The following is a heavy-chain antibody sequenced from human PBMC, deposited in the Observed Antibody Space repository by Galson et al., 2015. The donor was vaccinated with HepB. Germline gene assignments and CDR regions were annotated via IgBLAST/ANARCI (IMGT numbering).Heavy chain of an antibody. J-gene: IGHJ4*02. Sequence: SLRLSCAGSGFTFSAFVMSWVRQAPGKGLQWVSAITGGGINRDYADSVRGRFTITRDNSQRTLYLQMNSLRAEDTAVYYCARSSGDWPSPFDLWGQGTLVPVSS. V-gene: IGHV3-23*05. D-gene: IGHD2-21*02. CDR2: ITGGGINR. CDR1: GFTFSAFV. CDR3: ARSSGDWPSPFDL.